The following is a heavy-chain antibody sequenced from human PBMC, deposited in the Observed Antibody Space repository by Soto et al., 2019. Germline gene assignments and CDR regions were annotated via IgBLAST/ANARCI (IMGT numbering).Heavy chain of an antibody. CDR3: ARRAGSTSYYFDY. V-gene: IGHV5-51*01. D-gene: IGHD2-2*01. CDR1: GYSFANYW. J-gene: IGHJ4*02. CDR2: IYPGDSDT. Sequence: GESLRVSCRGSGYSFANYWVGWVRQMPGKGLEWMGIIYPGDSDTRYSPSFQGQVTISADKSISTAYLQWSSLKASDTAMYFCARRAGSTSYYFDYWGQGTLVTVS.